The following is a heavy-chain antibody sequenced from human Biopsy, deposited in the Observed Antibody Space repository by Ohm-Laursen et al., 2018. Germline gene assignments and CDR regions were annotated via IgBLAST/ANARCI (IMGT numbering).Heavy chain of an antibody. CDR2: ITSSGDTT. J-gene: IGHJ4*02. V-gene: IGHV3-23*01. CDR3: AKDQGYYYDRSVYYYFDY. D-gene: IGHD3-22*01. CDR1: GFTFSSYA. Sequence: SLRLSCAASGFTFSSYAMSWVRQAPGKGLEWVSAITSSGDTTYYSDSVKGRFIISRDSSKNTLHLQMNSPRAEDTAVYYCAKDQGYYYDRSVYYYFDYWGQGTLVTVSS.